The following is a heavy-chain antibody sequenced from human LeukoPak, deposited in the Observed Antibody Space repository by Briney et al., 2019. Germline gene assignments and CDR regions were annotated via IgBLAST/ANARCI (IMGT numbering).Heavy chain of an antibody. CDR1: GFIFSSYW. J-gene: IGHJ4*02. CDR3: AKDCGDYYFDS. CDR2: IKQDGSEK. Sequence: GGSLRLSCAASGFIFSSYWVSGVREAPGKGLEWVANIKQDGSEKYYVDSVKGRFTISRDNPKNTLYLQMNSLRAEDTAVYYCAKDCGDYYFDSWGQGTLVTVSS. D-gene: IGHD4-17*01. V-gene: IGHV3-7*01.